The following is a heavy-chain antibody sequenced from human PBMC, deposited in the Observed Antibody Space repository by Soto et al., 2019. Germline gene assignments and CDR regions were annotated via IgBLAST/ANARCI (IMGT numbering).Heavy chain of an antibody. D-gene: IGHD3-3*01. CDR2: ISYDGSNK. Sequence: GGSLRLSCAASGFTFSSYGMHWVRQAPGKGLEWVAVISYDGSNKYYADFVKGGFTISRDNSKNTLYLQMNSLRAEETAVYYCAKVIGGTYYDFWSGYDYWGQGTLVTVSS. CDR3: AKVIGGTYYDFWSGYDY. J-gene: IGHJ4*02. CDR1: GFTFSSYG. V-gene: IGHV3-30*18.